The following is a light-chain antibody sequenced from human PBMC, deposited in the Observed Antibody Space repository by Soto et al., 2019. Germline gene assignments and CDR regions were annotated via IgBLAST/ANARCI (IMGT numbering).Light chain of an antibody. CDR2: DVT. V-gene: IGLV2-14*03. CDR3: SSYTTSNTRQIV. Sequence: QSALTQPASVSGSPGQSITISCTGTSSDVGGYNYVSWYQHHPGKDPKLIIYDVTNRPSGVSNPFSGSKSGNTASLTISGLQPEDGADYYCSSYTTSNTRQIVFGTGTKLTVL. J-gene: IGLJ1*01. CDR1: SSDVGGYNY.